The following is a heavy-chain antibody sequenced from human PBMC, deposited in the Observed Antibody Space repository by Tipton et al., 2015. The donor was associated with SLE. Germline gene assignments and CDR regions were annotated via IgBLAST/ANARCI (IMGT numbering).Heavy chain of an antibody. D-gene: IGHD2-2*01. V-gene: IGHV4-39*07. CDR2: IYYSGRT. J-gene: IGHJ5*02. CDR3: EREVQYQGWFDP. Sequence: LRLSCTVSGGSISRSSNNWGWIRQPPGKGLEWIGSIYYSGRTYYNSSLKSRVTISVDTSKNQFSLTMSSVTDADTAVYYCEREVQYQGWFDPWGLGTLVTVSS. CDR1: GGSISRSSNN.